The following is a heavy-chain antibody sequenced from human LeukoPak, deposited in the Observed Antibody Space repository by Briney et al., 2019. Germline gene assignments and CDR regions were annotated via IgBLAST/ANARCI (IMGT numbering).Heavy chain of an antibody. J-gene: IGHJ4*02. V-gene: IGHV3-64D*09. Sequence: GGSLRLSCSASGFTFSSFAMFWVRQAPGEGLEYVSGISSDGGRANYADSVKARFTISRDNSKVTLYLQMTSLRPEDTAIYYCVKDPSGNYFYFDYWGQETLVTVSA. CDR1: GFTFSSFA. CDR3: VKDPSGNYFYFDY. CDR2: ISSDGGRA. D-gene: IGHD1-26*01.